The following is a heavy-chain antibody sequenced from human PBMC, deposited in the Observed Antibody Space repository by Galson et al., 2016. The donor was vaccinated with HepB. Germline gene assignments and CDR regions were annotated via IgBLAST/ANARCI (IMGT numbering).Heavy chain of an antibody. CDR3: AKGPSSYGDPTDY. D-gene: IGHD4-17*01. CDR2: INTYNGDT. V-gene: IGHV1-18*01. CDR1: GYTFTNYG. J-gene: IGHJ4*02. Sequence: SVKVSCKASGYTFTNYGISWVRQAPGRGLEWMGWINTYNGDTNYAQKLQGRVAMTTDTSTSTAYMELRSLRSDDTAVYYCAKGPSSYGDPTDYWGQGTLVTVSS.